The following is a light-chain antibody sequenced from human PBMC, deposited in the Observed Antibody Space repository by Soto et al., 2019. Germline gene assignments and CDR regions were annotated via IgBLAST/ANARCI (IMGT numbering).Light chain of an antibody. CDR1: QAIRNS. CDR2: AAS. J-gene: IGKJ3*01. V-gene: IGKV1-27*01. CDR3: QKYFSDPFT. Sequence: DIQMTQSPSSLSASVGDRVTITCRASQAIRNSLAWYQQKPGKVPSLLIYAASTLQPWVPARFSGSGSGTDFTLTISSLQPEDVSTYCCQKYFSDPFTFCPGTKLGIK.